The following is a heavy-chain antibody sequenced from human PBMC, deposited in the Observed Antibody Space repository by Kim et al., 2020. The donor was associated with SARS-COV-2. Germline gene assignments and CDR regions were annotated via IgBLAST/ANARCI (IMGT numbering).Heavy chain of an antibody. Sequence: ASVKVSCKASGYTFTSYNIIWVRQAPGQGLEWMASINGGSGNTQYSQKFQGRATITRDTSASTAYMELSGLRSEDTAVYYCARGKTGCDYRGQGTLVTVSS. J-gene: IGHJ4*02. CDR1: GYTFTSYN. D-gene: IGHD3-9*01. V-gene: IGHV1-3*01. CDR2: INGGSGNT. CDR3: ARGKTGCDY.